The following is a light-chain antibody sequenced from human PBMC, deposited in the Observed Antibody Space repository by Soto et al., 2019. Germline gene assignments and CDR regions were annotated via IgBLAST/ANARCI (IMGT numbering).Light chain of an antibody. CDR2: GAS. V-gene: IGKV3-15*01. CDR1: QSVSSD. Sequence: EIVMTQSPATLSVSPGERATLSCRASQSVSSDLAWFQQTPGQAPRLLIYGASTRATGIPARFSGSGSETEFTLTISSLQSEDFAVYYCQQYSNWAPITFGPGTKVDIK. CDR3: QQYSNWAPIT. J-gene: IGKJ3*01.